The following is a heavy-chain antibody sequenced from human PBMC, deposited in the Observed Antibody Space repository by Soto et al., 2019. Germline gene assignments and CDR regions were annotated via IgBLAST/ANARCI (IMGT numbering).Heavy chain of an antibody. J-gene: IGHJ4*02. CDR1: GGSINNHY. CDR2: IYYTGRT. CDR3: ARANWYSEY. V-gene: IGHV4-59*11. Sequence: QVHLQESGPGLVKPSETLSLTCTVSGGSINNHYWSWIRQPPGRGLEWIGYIYYTGRTNYNPSLKSRITMSVATSKNQFSLNLTSLTAADTAIYYCARANWYSEYWGQGTLVTVSS. D-gene: IGHD7-27*01.